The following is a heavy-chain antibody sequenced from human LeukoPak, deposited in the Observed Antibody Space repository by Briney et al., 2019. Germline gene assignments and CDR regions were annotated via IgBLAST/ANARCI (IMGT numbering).Heavy chain of an antibody. CDR3: ARDPEGTYSGTYEGEWFDP. Sequence: GASVKVSCKASGYTFTSYGISWVRQAPGQGLDWMGWISVFNGNTKYAQNFQGRVTMTTDTSTSTAYMELRSLRSDDTAVYYCARDPEGTYSGTYEGEWFDPWGRGTLVTVSS. CDR1: GYTFTSYG. D-gene: IGHD1-26*01. J-gene: IGHJ5*02. CDR2: ISVFNGNT. V-gene: IGHV1-18*01.